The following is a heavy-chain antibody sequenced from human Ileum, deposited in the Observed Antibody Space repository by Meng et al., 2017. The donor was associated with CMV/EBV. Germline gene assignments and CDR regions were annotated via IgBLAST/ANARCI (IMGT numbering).Heavy chain of an antibody. D-gene: IGHD2-15*01. Sequence: GPELVTSSHTLSSCCAVTCSTISCGYYCETWIRQSPGTGLEWIVYIFVSVNTYYNPSLNNRVIISIDTPRDQFSLKVASVTAADTAVYYSARFRIATLGYLFDPWGHGTLVTVSS. V-gene: IGHV4-30-4*08. CDR3: ARFRIATLGYLFDP. J-gene: IGHJ5*02. CDR1: CSTISCGYYC. CDR2: IFVSVNT.